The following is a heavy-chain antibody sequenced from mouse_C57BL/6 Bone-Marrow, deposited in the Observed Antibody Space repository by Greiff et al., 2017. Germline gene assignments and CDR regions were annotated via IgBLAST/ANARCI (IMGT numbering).Heavy chain of an antibody. V-gene: IGHV1-63*01. J-gene: IGHJ1*03. Sequence: VQLQQSGAELVRPGTSVKMSCKASGYTFTNYWIGWAKQRPGHGLEWIGDIYPGGGYTNYNEKFKGKATLTADKSSSTAYMQLSSLTSEDSAIYYCARLGSYWYFDVWGTGTTVTVSS. CDR2: IYPGGGYT. CDR1: GYTFTNYW. D-gene: IGHD1-1*01. CDR3: ARLGSYWYFDV.